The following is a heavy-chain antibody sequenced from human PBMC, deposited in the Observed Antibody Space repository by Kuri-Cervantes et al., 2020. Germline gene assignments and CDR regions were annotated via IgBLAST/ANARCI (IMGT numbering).Heavy chain of an antibody. J-gene: IGHJ6*02. V-gene: IGHV3-13*01. CDR3: ARDDAWELPPYGMDV. D-gene: IGHD1-26*01. Sequence: GESLKISCAASGFTFSSYDMHWVRQATGKGLEWVSAIGTAGDTYYPGSVKGRFTISRDNSKNTLYLQMNSLRAEDTAVYYCARDDAWELPPYGMDVWGQGTTVTVSS. CDR1: GFTFSSYD. CDR2: IGTAGDT.